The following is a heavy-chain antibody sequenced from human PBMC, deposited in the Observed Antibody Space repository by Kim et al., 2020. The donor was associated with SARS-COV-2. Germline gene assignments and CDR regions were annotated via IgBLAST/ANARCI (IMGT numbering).Heavy chain of an antibody. V-gene: IGHV1-2*02. D-gene: IGHD5-18*01. Sequence: ASVKVSCKASGYTFTGYYMHWVRQAPGQGLEWMGWINPNSGGTNYAQKFQGRVTMTRDTSISTAYMELSRLRSDDTAVYYCARSFGYSYGVGHLDYWGQGTLVTVSS. CDR3: ARSFGYSYGVGHLDY. CDR1: GYTFTGYY. J-gene: IGHJ4*02. CDR2: INPNSGGT.